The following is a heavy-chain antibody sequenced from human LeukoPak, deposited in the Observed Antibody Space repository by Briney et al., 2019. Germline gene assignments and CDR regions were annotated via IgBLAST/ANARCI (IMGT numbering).Heavy chain of an antibody. CDR1: GGSISSYY. CDR2: IYHSGST. Sequence: PSETLSLTCTVSGGSISSYYWSWIRQPPGKGLEWIGSIYHSGSTYYNPSLKSRVTISVDTSKNQFSLKLSSVTAADTAVYYCTRGGRGTTVFEFGYWGQGTLVTVSS. D-gene: IGHD1-7*01. J-gene: IGHJ4*02. V-gene: IGHV4-38-2*02. CDR3: TRGGRGTTVFEFGY.